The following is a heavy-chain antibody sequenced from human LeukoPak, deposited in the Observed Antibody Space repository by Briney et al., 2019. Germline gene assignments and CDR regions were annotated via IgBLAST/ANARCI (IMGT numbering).Heavy chain of an antibody. CDR2: INHSGST. V-gene: IGHV4-34*01. CDR3: ARGGGRYCSSTSCYRPNGDYYYGMDV. J-gene: IGHJ6*02. Sequence: SETLSLTCAVYGGSFSGYYWSWIRQPPGKGLEWIGEINHSGSTNYNPSLKSRVTISVDTSKNQFSLKLSSVTAADTAVYYCARGGGRYCSSTSCYRPNGDYYYGMDVWGQGTTVTVSS. D-gene: IGHD2-2*02. CDR1: GGSFSGYY.